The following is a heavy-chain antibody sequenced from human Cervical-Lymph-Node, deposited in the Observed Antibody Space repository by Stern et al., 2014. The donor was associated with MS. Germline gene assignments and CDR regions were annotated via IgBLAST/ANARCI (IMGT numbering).Heavy chain of an antibody. CDR2: ISSDGSNK. J-gene: IGHJ6*02. CDR3: VRRHLFSPGALDV. V-gene: IGHV3-30*03. D-gene: IGHD3-10*01. Sequence: VQLVESGGGVVQPGKSLGLSCAASGFRFINYGMVWVSQAPGKGLEWVAVISSDGSNKYYADSVKGRCTISRDNSKSTAFLQMNSLGTEDTAVYYCVRRHLFSPGALDVWGQGTTVAVSS. CDR1: GFRFINYG.